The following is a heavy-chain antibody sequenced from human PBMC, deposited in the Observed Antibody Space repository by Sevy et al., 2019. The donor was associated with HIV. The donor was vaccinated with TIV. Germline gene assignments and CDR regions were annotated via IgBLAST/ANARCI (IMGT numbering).Heavy chain of an antibody. CDR3: ARSGDLGY. CDR1: GFTFSNYS. CDR2: ISSNSTTI. D-gene: IGHD3-22*01. Sequence: GGSLRLSCAASGFTFSNYSMNWVRQAPGKGLEWVSYISSNSTTIYYADSVKGRFTISRDNAKNSLYLQMNSLRDDDTAVYYCARSGDLGYWGQGTLVTVSS. V-gene: IGHV3-48*02. J-gene: IGHJ4*02.